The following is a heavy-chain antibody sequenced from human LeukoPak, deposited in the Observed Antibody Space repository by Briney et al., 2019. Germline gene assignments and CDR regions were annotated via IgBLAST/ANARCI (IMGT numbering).Heavy chain of an antibody. CDR1: GFTFSGSG. V-gene: IGHV3-73*01. CDR3: AKDFLDSRFKSLWFDY. CDR2: SRSKANSYAT. J-gene: IGHJ4*02. D-gene: IGHD3-3*01. Sequence: GGSLRLSCAASGFTFSGSGMHWVRQASGKGLEWVGCSRSKANSYATAYAASVKGRFTISRDDSKNRAYLQMNSLKTEDTAVYYCAKDFLDSRFKSLWFDYWGQGTLVTVSS.